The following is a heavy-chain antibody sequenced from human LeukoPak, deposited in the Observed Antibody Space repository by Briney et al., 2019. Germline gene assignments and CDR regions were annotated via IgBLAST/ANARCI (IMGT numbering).Heavy chain of an antibody. CDR3: AREEYSGYDTFWFDP. J-gene: IGHJ5*02. Sequence: SETLSLTCAVYGGSFSGYYWSWIRQPPGKGLEWIGEINHSGSTNYNPSLKSRVTISVDTSKNQFSLKLSSVTAADTAVYYCAREEYSGYDTFWFDPWGQGTLVTVSS. CDR2: INHSGST. V-gene: IGHV4-34*01. D-gene: IGHD5-12*01. CDR1: GGSFSGYY.